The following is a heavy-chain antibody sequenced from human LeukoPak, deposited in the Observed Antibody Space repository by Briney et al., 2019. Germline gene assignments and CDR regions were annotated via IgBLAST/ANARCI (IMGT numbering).Heavy chain of an antibody. CDR1: GGSISSGSYY. CDR2: IYYSGST. CDR3: ARRTAMVLFDI. V-gene: IGHV4-39*01. J-gene: IGHJ3*02. D-gene: IGHD5-18*01. Sequence: SETLSLTCTVSGGSISSGSYYWGWIRQPPGKGLEWIGSIYYSGSTYYNPSLKSRVTISVDTSKNQFSLKLSSVTAADTAVYYCARRTAMVLFDIWGQGTMVTVSS.